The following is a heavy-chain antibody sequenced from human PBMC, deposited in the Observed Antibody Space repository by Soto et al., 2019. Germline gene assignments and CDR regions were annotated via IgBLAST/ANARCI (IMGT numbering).Heavy chain of an antibody. CDR2: INSDGSST. Sequence: GGSLRLSCAASGFTFSSYWMHWVRQAPGKGLVWVSRINSDGSSTSSADSVKGRFTISRDNAKNTLYLQMNSLRAEDTAVYYCARVLTIRRPMDVWGQGTTVTVSS. V-gene: IGHV3-74*01. J-gene: IGHJ6*02. CDR3: ARVLTIRRPMDV. CDR1: GFTFSSYW. D-gene: IGHD1-1*01.